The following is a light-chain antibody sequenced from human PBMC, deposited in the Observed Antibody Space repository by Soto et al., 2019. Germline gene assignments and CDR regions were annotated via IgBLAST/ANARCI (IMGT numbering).Light chain of an antibody. CDR2: EVT. Sequence: QPVLTQPPSASGSPGQSVSISCTGTSSDVGGYNFVSWYQQHPGKAPKLMIYEVTKRPSGVPDRFSGSKSGNTASLTVSGLQAEDEADYYCTSYAGSNIPVVFGGGTKLT. V-gene: IGLV2-8*01. J-gene: IGLJ2*01. CDR3: TSYAGSNIPVV. CDR1: SSDVGGYNF.